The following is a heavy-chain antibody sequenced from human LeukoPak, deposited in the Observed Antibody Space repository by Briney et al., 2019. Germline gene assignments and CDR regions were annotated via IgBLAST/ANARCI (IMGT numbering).Heavy chain of an antibody. Sequence: GGSLRLSCAASGFTFSSYWMSWVRQAPGKGLEWVANIKQDGSEKYYVDSVKGRFTISRDSAKNSLYLQMNSLRAEDTAVYYCARDGEMATIDYWGQGTLVTVSS. CDR1: GFTFSSYW. J-gene: IGHJ4*02. CDR3: ARDGEMATIDY. V-gene: IGHV3-7*01. D-gene: IGHD5-24*01. CDR2: IKQDGSEK.